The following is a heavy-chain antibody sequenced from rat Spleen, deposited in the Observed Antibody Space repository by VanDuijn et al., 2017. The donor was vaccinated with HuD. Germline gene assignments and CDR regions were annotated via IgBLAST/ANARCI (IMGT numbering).Heavy chain of an antibody. Sequence: AASGFTFSDYNMAWVRQAPKKGLEWVATISYDGSSTYYRDSVKGRFTISRDNAKSTLYLQVDSLRSEDTAIYYCARPTTGIPFNYWGQGVMVTVSS. V-gene: IGHV5-7*01. J-gene: IGHJ2*01. D-gene: IGHD1-9*01. CDR3: ARPTTGIPFNY. CDR2: ISYDGSST. CDR1: GFTFSDYN.